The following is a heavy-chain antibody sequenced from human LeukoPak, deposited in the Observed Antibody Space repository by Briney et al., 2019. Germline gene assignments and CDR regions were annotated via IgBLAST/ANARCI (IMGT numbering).Heavy chain of an antibody. V-gene: IGHV1-18*01. CDR1: GYTFTNYG. J-gene: IGHJ4*02. CDR3: ARLTYYYGSNYKDY. D-gene: IGHD3-10*01. CDR2: ISAYNGNT. Sequence: ASVKVSCKASGYTFTNYGISWVRQAPGQGLEWMGWISAYNGNTNYAQKLQGRVTMTTDTSTSTAYMELRSLRSDGTAVYYCARLTYYYGSNYKDYWGQGTLVTVSS.